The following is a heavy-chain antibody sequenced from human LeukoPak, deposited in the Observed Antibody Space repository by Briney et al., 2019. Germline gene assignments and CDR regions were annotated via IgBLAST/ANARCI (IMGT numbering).Heavy chain of an antibody. CDR2: INHSGST. CDR3: ARRYSSGWPFDY. Sequence: SETLSLTCAVYGGSFSGYYWSWIRQPPGKGREGVGEINHSGSTNYNPSLKSRVTISVDTSKNQFSLKLSCVNAGDTAVYYCARRYSSGWPFDYWGQGTLVTVSS. CDR1: GGSFSGYY. J-gene: IGHJ4*02. V-gene: IGHV4-34*01. D-gene: IGHD6-19*01.